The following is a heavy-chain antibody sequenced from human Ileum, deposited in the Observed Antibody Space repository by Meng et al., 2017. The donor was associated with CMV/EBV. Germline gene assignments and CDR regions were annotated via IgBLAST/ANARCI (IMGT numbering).Heavy chain of an antibody. D-gene: IGHD3-9*01. Sequence: VQLVHSATQRSTPWTSGKVSCKTSGYTFTAKHLRRVRQAPGQGLEWMGWIYPQNGGTYFAQKFQGRVTMTSDTSITTAYMELSSLTSDDTAIYYCVKEDWYFDFWGQGTLVTVSS. J-gene: IGHJ4*02. CDR2: IYPQNGGT. CDR3: VKEDWYFDF. CDR1: GYTFTAKH. V-gene: IGHV1-2*02.